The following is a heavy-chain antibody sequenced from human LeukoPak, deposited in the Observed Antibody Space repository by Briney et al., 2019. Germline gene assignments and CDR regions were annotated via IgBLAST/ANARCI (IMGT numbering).Heavy chain of an antibody. CDR2: ISYDGSYE. Sequence: GRSLRLSCAASGFTFSSYAMHWVRQAPGKGLEWVALISYDGSYEYSADSVKGRFTISRDSSKNTLFLQMNSLRAEDTAVYYCARNHGFDIWGQGTMVTVSS. V-gene: IGHV3-30*01. CDR3: ARNHGFDI. J-gene: IGHJ3*02. CDR1: GFTFSSYA.